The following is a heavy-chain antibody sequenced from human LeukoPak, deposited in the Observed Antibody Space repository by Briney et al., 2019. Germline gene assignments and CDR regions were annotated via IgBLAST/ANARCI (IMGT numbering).Heavy chain of an antibody. CDR2: IYTSGST. CDR3: ARASRGGSGYYFDY. CDR1: GASISSYY. V-gene: IGHV4-4*07. J-gene: IGHJ4*02. Sequence: PSETLSLTCTVSGASISSYYWSWIRQPAGKGLEWLGRIYTSGSTNYNPSLKSRVTMSVDTSKNQFSLKLSSVTAADTAVYYCARASRGGSGYYFDYWGQGTLVTVSS. D-gene: IGHD1-26*01.